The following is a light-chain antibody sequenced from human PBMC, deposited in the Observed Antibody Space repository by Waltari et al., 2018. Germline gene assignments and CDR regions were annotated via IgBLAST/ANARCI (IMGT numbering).Light chain of an antibody. CDR3: QQYSSPPNS. J-gene: IGKJ2*03. V-gene: IGKV3-20*01. CDR1: QSVTSTY. CDR2: DVS. Sequence: EIVLTQSPGTLSLSPGERATLSCRASQSVTSTYLAWYQQKPGQAPRLLIYDVSGRATGIPDRFSGSGSGTDFTLTISRLEPEDFAVYFCQQYSSPPNSFGQGTKLEIK.